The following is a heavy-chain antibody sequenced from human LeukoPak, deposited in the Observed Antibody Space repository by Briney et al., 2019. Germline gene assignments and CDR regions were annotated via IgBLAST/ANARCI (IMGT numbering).Heavy chain of an antibody. J-gene: IGHJ4*02. CDR3: VRGTIAAAGIDY. CDR2: IKGDGSSI. Sequence: GGSLRLPCAASGFTFSSCSMHWVRQAPGKGLVWVSRIKGDGSSISYADSVKGRFTIFRDNAKNTLFLQMDSLRAEDTAVYYCVRGTIAAAGIDYWGQGTLVTVSS. CDR1: GFTFSSCS. D-gene: IGHD6-13*01. V-gene: IGHV3-74*01.